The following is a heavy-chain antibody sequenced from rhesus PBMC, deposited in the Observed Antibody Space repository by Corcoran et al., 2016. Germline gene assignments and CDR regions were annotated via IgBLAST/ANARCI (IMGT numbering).Heavy chain of an antibody. CDR2: IYGSGSST. V-gene: IGHV4-169*02. D-gene: IGHD1-26*01. J-gene: IGHJ3*01. Sequence: QLQLQESGPGLVKPSETLSVTCAVSGGSISSSYWSWIRQAPGKGLEWIGYIYGSGSSTNYNPSLKSRVTLSIDTSKNQFSLKLSSVTAADTAVYYCARDSVTGTTCAFDFWGQGLRVTVSS. CDR3: ARDSVTGTTCAFDF. CDR1: GGSISSSY.